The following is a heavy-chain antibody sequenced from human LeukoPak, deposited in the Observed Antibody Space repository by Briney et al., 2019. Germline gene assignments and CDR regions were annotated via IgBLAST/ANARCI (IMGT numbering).Heavy chain of an antibody. CDR3: ARDRSYGSGSLDIDY. CDR1: GFTFSSYW. Sequence: PGRSLRLSCAASGFTFSSYWMSWVRQAPGKGLEWVANIKQDGSEKYYVDSVKGRFTISRDNAKNSLYLQMNSLRVEDTAVYYCARDRSYGSGSLDIDYWGQGTLVTVSS. J-gene: IGHJ4*02. V-gene: IGHV3-7*01. D-gene: IGHD3-10*01. CDR2: IKQDGSEK.